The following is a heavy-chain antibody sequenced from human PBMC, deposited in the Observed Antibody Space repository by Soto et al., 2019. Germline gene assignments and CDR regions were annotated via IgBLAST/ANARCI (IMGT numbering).Heavy chain of an antibody. CDR3: ARTGLYGSGYIDY. J-gene: IGHJ4*02. D-gene: IGHD3-22*01. V-gene: IGHV3-21*01. CDR1: GVTFSSYS. CDR2: ISSSSSYI. Sequence: GLSMRVSCAASGVTFSSYSMHWVIQTPGKGLEWVSSISSSSSYIYYADSVKGRFTISRDNAKNSLYLQMNSLRAEDTAVYYCARTGLYGSGYIDYWAQGTLVTVSS.